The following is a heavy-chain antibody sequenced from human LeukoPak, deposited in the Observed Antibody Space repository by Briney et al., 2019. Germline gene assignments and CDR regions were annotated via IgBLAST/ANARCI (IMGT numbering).Heavy chain of an antibody. CDR3: AKDDRPVVTRGYFQH. V-gene: IGHV3-23*01. Sequence: PGGSLRLSCAASGFTFSSYAMSWVRQAPGKGLEWVSAISGSGGSTYYADSVKGRFTISRDNSKNTLYLQMNSLRAEDTAVYYCAKDDRPVVTRGYFQHWGQGTLVTVSS. CDR2: ISGSGGST. D-gene: IGHD2-21*02. J-gene: IGHJ1*01. CDR1: GFTFSSYA.